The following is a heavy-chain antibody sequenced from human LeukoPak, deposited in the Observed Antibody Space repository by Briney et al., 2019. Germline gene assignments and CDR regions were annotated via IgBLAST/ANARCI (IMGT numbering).Heavy chain of an antibody. CDR2: IYTSGST. CDR1: GGCISSGRYY. CDR3: ARDDSSSSMFDY. Sequence: SQTLSLTCSVSGGCISSGRYYWSWIRQPAGKGLEWIGRIYTSGSTNYNPSLKSRVTISVDTSKNQFSLKLSAVTAPDTAVYYGARDDSSSSMFDYWGQGTLVTVSS. J-gene: IGHJ4*02. D-gene: IGHD6-6*01. V-gene: IGHV4-61*02.